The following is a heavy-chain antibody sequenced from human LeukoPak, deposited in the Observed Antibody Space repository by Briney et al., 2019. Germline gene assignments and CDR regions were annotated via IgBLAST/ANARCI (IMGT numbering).Heavy chain of an antibody. D-gene: IGHD2-15*01. CDR2: INPNSGGT. J-gene: IGHJ5*02. V-gene: IGHV1-2*02. CDR1: GYTFTGYY. CDR3: ARVGLRYCSGGSCYFPYNWFDP. Sequence: ASVKVSCKASGYTFTGYYMHWVRQAPGQGLEWMGWINPNSGGTNYAQKFQGRVTMTRDTSISTAYMELSGLRSDDTAVYYCARVGLRYCSGGSCYFPYNWFDPWGQGTLVTVSS.